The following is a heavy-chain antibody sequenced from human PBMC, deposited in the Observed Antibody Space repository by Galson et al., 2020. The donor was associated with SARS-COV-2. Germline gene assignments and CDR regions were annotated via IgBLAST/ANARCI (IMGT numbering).Heavy chain of an antibody. V-gene: IGHV4-34*01. Sequence: SETLSLTCAFSGDSLSGYSWAWVRQSPGKGLEWIGEILHSGGPKYNPSLKSRVTISVDTSKKQISLKMTSVTVADTALYFCARGLSCRFKYSTGCVGAFDVWGQGTTVIVSS. CDR1: GDSLSGYS. D-gene: IGHD2-8*02. J-gene: IGHJ3*01. CDR2: ILHSGGP. CDR3: ARGLSCRFKYSTGCVGAFDV.